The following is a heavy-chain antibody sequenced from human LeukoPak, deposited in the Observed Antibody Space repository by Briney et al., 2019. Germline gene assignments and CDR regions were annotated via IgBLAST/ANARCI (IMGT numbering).Heavy chain of an antibody. D-gene: IGHD5-24*01. J-gene: IGHJ4*02. V-gene: IGHV4-34*01. CDR2: IHPHGIF. Sequence: SETLSLTCDVSGGSCDDYYCSWIRQPPGKGLEWIGEIHPHGIFYYNSSLMSRVTISIDTSKSQFSLRLTSVTAADTAIYYCSRGRDRSKAGDHWGQGSLATVSS. CDR1: GGSCDDYY. CDR3: SRGRDRSKAGDH.